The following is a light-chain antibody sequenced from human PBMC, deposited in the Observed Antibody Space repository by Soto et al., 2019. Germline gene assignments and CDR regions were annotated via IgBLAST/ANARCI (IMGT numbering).Light chain of an antibody. V-gene: IGLV7-43*01. Sequence: QAVVTHEPSLTVSPGGTVTLTCASSTGAVTSGYYPNWLQQKPGQAPRALIYSTSNKHPWTPARFSGSLLGGKAALTLSGVQPEDEAEYYCLLYYGGAQLNWVFGGGTKLTVL. CDR1: TGAVTSGYY. J-gene: IGLJ3*02. CDR3: LLYYGGAQLNWV. CDR2: STS.